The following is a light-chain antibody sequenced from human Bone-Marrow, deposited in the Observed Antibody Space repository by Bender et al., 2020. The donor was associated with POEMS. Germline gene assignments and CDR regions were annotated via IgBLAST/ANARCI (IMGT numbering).Light chain of an antibody. Sequence: QSALTQPPSASGSRGQSVTISCTGTSSDVGGYDYVSWFQQHPRKVPTLIIYEVNKRPSGVPDRFSGSKSGNTASLTVAGLQPEDEADYYCNSYVSNNFWVIGGGTKLTFL. CDR1: SSDVGGYDY. CDR2: EVN. V-gene: IGLV2-8*01. CDR3: NSYVSNNFWV. J-gene: IGLJ3*02.